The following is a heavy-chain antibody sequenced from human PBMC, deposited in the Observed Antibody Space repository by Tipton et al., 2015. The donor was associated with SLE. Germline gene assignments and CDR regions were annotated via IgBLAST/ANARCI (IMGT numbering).Heavy chain of an antibody. V-gene: IGHV4-34*01. J-gene: IGHJ6*02. D-gene: IGHD4-17*01. CDR2: INHSGST. CDR1: GGSFSGYY. Sequence: TLSLTCAVYGGSFSGYYWSWIRQPPGKGLEWIGEINHSGSTNYNPSLKSRVTISVDTSKNQFSLKLNSVTAADTAVLYCARANGETGDLYYGMDVWGQGTSVTVSS. CDR3: ARANGETGDLYYGMDV.